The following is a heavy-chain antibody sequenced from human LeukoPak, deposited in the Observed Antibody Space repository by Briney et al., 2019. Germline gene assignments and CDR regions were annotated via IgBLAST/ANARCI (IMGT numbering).Heavy chain of an antibody. CDR3: GYCPGDCYIPDY. V-gene: IGHV5-10-1*01. CDR2: IDPSDSHT. Sequence: GESLKISCKGSGYRFTNYWINWVRQMPGKGLEWMERIDPSDSHTYYSPSFQGHVTISADKSINTAYLQWSSLQASDTAMYYCGYCPGDCYIPDYWGQGTLVTVSS. CDR1: GYRFTNYW. J-gene: IGHJ4*02. D-gene: IGHD2-21*02.